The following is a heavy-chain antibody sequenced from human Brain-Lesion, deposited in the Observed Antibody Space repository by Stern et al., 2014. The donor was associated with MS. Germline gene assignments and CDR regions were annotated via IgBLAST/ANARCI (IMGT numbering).Heavy chain of an antibody. CDR1: GFTFGNYW. CDR2: LKEDGTEK. D-gene: IGHD3-3*01. Sequence: VQLVESGGGLVQPGGSLTISCTAAGFTFGNYWMTWVRQAPGQGLEWVANLKEDGTEKNYVDSVKGRFTSSRDNARNSLYLQMNSLRVEDTALYYCARVYNTIYGIVTQRGSGMDVWGQGTTVIVSS. V-gene: IGHV3-7*01. CDR3: ARVYNTIYGIVTQRGSGMDV. J-gene: IGHJ6*02.